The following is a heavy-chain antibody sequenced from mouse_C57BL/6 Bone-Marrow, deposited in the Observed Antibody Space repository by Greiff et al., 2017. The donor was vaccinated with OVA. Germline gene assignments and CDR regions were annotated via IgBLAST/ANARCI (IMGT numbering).Heavy chain of an antibody. CDR1: GYTFTSYW. CDR2: IDPSDSET. D-gene: IGHD1-1*01. Sequence: QVQLQQPGAELVRPGSSVKLSCKASGYTFTSYWMHWVKQRPIQGLEWIGNIDPSDSETHYNQKFKDKATLTVDKSSSTAYMQLSSLTSEDSAVYYCARDRDYSRFAYWGQGTLVTVSA. CDR3: ARDRDYSRFAY. V-gene: IGHV1-52*01. J-gene: IGHJ3*01.